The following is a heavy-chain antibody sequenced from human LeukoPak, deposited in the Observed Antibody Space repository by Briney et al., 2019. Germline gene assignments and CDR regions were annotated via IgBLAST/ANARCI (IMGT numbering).Heavy chain of an antibody. CDR1: GFTFSSYS. D-gene: IGHD5-12*01. V-gene: IGHV3-21*01. CDR2: ISSSSSYI. Sequence: GGSLRLSCAASGFTFSSYSMNWVRQAPGKGLEWVSSISSSSSYIYYADSVKGRFTISRDNAKNSLYLQMNSLRAEDTAVYYCARDRLLATDAFDIWGQGTMVTVSS. J-gene: IGHJ3*02. CDR3: ARDRLLATDAFDI.